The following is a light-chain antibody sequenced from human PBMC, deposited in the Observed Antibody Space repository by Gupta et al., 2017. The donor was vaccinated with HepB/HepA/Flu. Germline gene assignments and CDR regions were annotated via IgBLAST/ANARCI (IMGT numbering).Light chain of an antibody. J-gene: IGLJ2*01. CDR2: DVS. V-gene: IGLV2-14*01. CDR1: SSDVGTYNF. Sequence: QSALIQPASVSGSPGQSITISCAGTSSDVGTYNFVSWYQQHPGKAPKLMIYDVSNRPSGVSNRFSGSKSGNTASLTISGLQAEDEADYYCGSYTSSDTLVFGGGTKLTVL. CDR3: GSYTSSDTLV.